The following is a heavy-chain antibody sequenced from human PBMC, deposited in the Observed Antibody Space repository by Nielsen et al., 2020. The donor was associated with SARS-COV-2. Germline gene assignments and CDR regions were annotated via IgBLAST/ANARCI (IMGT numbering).Heavy chain of an antibody. D-gene: IGHD1-26*01. CDR1: GFTFSSYW. J-gene: IGHJ4*02. Sequence: GGSLRLSCAASGFTFSSYWMSWVRQAPGKGLEWVANIKQDESEKYYVDSVKGRFTISRDNAKNSLYLQMNSLRAEDTAVYYCARDRPPRELPDFDYWGQGTLVTVSS. CDR2: IKQDESEK. CDR3: ARDRPPRELPDFDY. V-gene: IGHV3-7*01.